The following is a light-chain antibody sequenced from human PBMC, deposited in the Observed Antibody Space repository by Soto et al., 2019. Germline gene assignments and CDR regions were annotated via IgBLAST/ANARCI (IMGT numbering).Light chain of an antibody. CDR2: SIN. V-gene: IGLV1-44*01. CDR3: AAWAASLNGVV. J-gene: IGLJ3*02. CDR1: SSNIGGHT. Sequence: HSVLTQPPSEAGTPGQRVTISCYAISSNIGGHTLNWYQHLPGTAAKLLIDSINQRPAVFADRFSSSKSGTSASLAISGLQSEDEADYYCAAWAASLNGVVFGGGTKVTVL.